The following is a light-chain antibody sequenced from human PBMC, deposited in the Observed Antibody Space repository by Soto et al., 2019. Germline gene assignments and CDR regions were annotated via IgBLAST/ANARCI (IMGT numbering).Light chain of an antibody. Sequence: EILLTQSPATLSLSPGERATLSCRASQSVSSYLAWYQQKPGQAPRLLIYDASNRATGIPARFSGSGSGTDFTLTISSLEPEDFAVYYCQQRSNWSPTFGQGTRLEIK. V-gene: IGKV3-11*01. J-gene: IGKJ5*01. CDR1: QSVSSY. CDR2: DAS. CDR3: QQRSNWSPT.